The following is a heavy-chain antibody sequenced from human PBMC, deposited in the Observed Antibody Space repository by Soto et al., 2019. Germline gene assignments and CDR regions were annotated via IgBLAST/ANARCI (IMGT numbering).Heavy chain of an antibody. CDR2: IIPIFGTA. CDR3: ARGVKGSSGWYHYYYGMDV. V-gene: IGHV1-69*12. Sequence: QVQLVQSGAEVKKPGSSVKVSCKASGGTFSSYAISWVRQAPGQGLEWMGGIIPIFGTANYAQKFQGRVTITAGESASTAYMELSSLRSEDTAVYYCARGVKGSSGWYHYYYGMDVWGQGTTVTVSS. D-gene: IGHD6-19*01. J-gene: IGHJ6*02. CDR1: GGTFSSYA.